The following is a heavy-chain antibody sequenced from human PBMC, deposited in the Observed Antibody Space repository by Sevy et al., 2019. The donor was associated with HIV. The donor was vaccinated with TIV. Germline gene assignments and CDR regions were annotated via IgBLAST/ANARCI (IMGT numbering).Heavy chain of an antibody. CDR1: GFTFSSYA. V-gene: IGHV3-23*01. J-gene: IGHJ4*02. CDR2: ISGSGGST. D-gene: IGHD3-22*01. Sequence: GESLKSSCAASGFTFSSYAMSWVRQAPGKGLEWVSAISGSGGSTYYADSVEGRFTIPRDNSKSTLYLQMNSLRAEDTAVYYCANRLYYYDSSGYYKGDYFDYWGQGTLVTVSS. CDR3: ANRLYYYDSSGYYKGDYFDY.